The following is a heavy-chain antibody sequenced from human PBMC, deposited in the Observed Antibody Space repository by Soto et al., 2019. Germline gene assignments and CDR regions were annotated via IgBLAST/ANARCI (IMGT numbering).Heavy chain of an antibody. J-gene: IGHJ4*02. Sequence: QVQLVQSGAEVKEPGASVKVSCKASGYTFTTHVMHWVRQAPGQRLEWMGWVNGGNGNTKYSQKFQDRVTITRDTSGYTAYGDVSRLRPEEKVVYYCARASGIAGPSGDLDYWGKGTLVTVSS. CDR1: GYTFTTHV. V-gene: IGHV1-3*01. CDR2: VNGGNGNT. CDR3: ARASGIAGPSGDLDY. D-gene: IGHD1-26*01.